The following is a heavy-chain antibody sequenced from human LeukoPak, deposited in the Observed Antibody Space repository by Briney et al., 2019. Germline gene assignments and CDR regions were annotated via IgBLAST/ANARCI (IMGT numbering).Heavy chain of an antibody. J-gene: IGHJ4*02. CDR2: IWYDGSNK. CDR3: ARDPGPPRLDY. V-gene: IGHV3-33*01. CDR1: GFTFSSYG. Sequence: PGRSLRLSCAASGFTFSSYGMHWVRQAPGKGLEWVAVIWYDGSNKYYADSVKGRFTISRDNSKSTLYLQMNSLRAEDTAVYYCARDPGPPRLDYWGQGTLVTVSS.